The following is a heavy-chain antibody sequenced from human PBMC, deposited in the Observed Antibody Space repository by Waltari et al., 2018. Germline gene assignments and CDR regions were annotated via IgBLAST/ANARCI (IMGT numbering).Heavy chain of an antibody. CDR1: GYTFTGYY. CDR3: VRSLAAVGNSRGY. J-gene: IGHJ4*02. Sequence: QVQLVQSGAEVKKPGASVKVSCKASGYTFTGYYIHWVRQAPGQGLEWMGWINPKSGGTKYAQKLQGRVTMTRDTSISTAHMELSRLRFDDTAMYYCVRSLAAVGNSRGYWGQGTLVTVSS. CDR2: INPKSGGT. V-gene: IGHV1-2*02. D-gene: IGHD6-13*01.